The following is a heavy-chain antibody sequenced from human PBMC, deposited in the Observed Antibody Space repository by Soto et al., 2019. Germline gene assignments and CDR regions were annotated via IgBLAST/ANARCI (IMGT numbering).Heavy chain of an antibody. Sequence: EVRLEESGGGFVQPGGSLRVSCSGSGFIFSSFWMHWVRQGPGKGLEWVSRINGDGASLAYADSVKGRFSISRDNVKNTLHLQMNSLGADDTAVYCCAREGSRGLDVWGRGTTVTVAS. J-gene: IGHJ6*02. CDR2: INGDGASL. CDR3: AREGSRGLDV. CDR1: GFIFSSFW. D-gene: IGHD3-10*01. V-gene: IGHV3-74*03.